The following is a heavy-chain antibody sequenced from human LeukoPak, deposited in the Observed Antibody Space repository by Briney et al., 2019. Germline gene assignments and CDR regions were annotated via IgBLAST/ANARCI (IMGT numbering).Heavy chain of an antibody. CDR1: GYSISSGYY. Sequence: SETLSLTCAVSGYSISSGYYWGWIRQPPGRGLEWIGSNHHRVTAYYNPSIKSRVTISLDTSKTKFSLNLSSVTAADTAVYYCARPFKDTTVTSGFDYWGQGTLVTVSS. CDR2: NHHRVTA. J-gene: IGHJ4*02. V-gene: IGHV4-38-2*01. D-gene: IGHD4-17*01. CDR3: ARPFKDTTVTSGFDY.